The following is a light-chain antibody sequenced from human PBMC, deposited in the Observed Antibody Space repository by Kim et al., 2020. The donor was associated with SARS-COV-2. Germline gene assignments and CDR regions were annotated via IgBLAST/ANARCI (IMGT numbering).Light chain of an antibody. CDR1: GSDGCGYNY. CDR3: SSYAGSNNLV. Sequence: GPSVHIYCNGNGSDGCGYNYVPWYQQHPGKAPKLMIYEVSKRPPGVPDRFPGSKAGNTASLTVSGLQAEDEADYYCSSYAGSNNLVFGGGTKVTVL. J-gene: IGLJ2*01. V-gene: IGLV2-8*01. CDR2: EVS.